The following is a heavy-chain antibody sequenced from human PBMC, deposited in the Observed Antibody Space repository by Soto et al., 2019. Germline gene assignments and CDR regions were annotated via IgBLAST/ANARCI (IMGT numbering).Heavy chain of an antibody. D-gene: IGHD2-2*01. CDR1: RFTFSSYS. V-gene: IGHV3-21*01. Sequence: PGGSLRLSCAASRFTFSSYSMNWVRQAPGKGLEWVSSISSSSSYIYYADSVKGRSTISRDNAKNSLYLQMNSLRAEDTAVYYCARDRNVVVPAALPYYYYGMDVWGQGTTVTVSS. J-gene: IGHJ6*02. CDR3: ARDRNVVVPAALPYYYYGMDV. CDR2: ISSSSSYI.